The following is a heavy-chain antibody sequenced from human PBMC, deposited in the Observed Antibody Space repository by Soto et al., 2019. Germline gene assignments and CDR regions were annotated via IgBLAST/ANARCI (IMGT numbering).Heavy chain of an antibody. CDR3: AAYYYDSSGHRSPFDY. CDR2: IVVGSGNT. CDR1: GFTFTSSA. V-gene: IGHV1-58*01. J-gene: IGHJ4*02. D-gene: IGHD3-22*01. Sequence: ASVKVSCKASGFTFTSSAVQWVRQARGQRLEWIGWIVVGSGNTNYAQKFQERVTITRDMSTSTAYMELSSLRSEDTAVYYCAAYYYDSSGHRSPFDYWGQGTLVTVSS.